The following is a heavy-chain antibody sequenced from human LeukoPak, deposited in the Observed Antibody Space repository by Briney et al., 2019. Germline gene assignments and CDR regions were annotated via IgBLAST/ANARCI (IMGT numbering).Heavy chain of an antibody. J-gene: IGHJ4*02. Sequence: PGRSLRLSCAASGFTFSSYGMHWVRQAPGKGLEWVAVISYDGSNKYYADSVKGRFTISRDNSKNTLYLQMNSLRAEDTAVYYCAKAPGVSFPYYFDYWGQGTLVTVSS. CDR2: ISYDGSNK. CDR3: AKAPGVSFPYYFDY. CDR1: GFTFSSYG. D-gene: IGHD3-16*02. V-gene: IGHV3-30*18.